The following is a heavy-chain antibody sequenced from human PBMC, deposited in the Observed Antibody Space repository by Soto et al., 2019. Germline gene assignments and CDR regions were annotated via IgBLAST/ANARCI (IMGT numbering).Heavy chain of an antibody. CDR3: ARGGIEYSSENWYFDL. D-gene: IGHD6-6*01. J-gene: IGHJ2*01. V-gene: IGHV1-69*01. Sequence: QVQLVQSGAEVKKPGSSVMVSCKASGGTFSSYAISWVRQAPGQGLEWMGGIIPIFGTANYAQKFQGRVTITADESTSTAYMELSSLRSEDTAVYYCARGGIEYSSENWYFDLWGRGTLVTVSS. CDR1: GGTFSSYA. CDR2: IIPIFGTA.